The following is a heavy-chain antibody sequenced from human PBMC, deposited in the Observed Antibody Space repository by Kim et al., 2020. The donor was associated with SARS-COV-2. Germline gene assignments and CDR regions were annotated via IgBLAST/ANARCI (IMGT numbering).Heavy chain of an antibody. CDR2: ISYSSSYI. CDR3: ARAHKWGRKLEMPGDY. Sequence: GGSLRLSCAASGFTFSDYYMSWMRQAPGRGLEYVSYISYSSSYIHYAGSVKGRFTISRDNGQRTLYLQMNTLSVEDTAVYYCARAHKWGRKLEMPGDYWGQGTLVTVSS. CDR1: GFTFSDYY. J-gene: IGHJ4*02. D-gene: IGHD1-1*01. V-gene: IGHV3-11*06.